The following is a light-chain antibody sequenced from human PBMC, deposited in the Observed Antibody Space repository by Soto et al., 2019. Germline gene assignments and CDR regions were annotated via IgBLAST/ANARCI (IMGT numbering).Light chain of an antibody. V-gene: IGLV2-14*01. CDR2: EVS. Sequence: QSALIQPPSVSGSPGQSITISCTGTSSDVGGYNYVSWYQQQSGKAPKLIIHEVSNRPSGVSNRFSGSKSGNTASLTISGLQAEDEADYYCDSYTSSRAYVFGIGTKLTVL. J-gene: IGLJ1*01. CDR3: DSYTSSRAYV. CDR1: SSDVGGYNY.